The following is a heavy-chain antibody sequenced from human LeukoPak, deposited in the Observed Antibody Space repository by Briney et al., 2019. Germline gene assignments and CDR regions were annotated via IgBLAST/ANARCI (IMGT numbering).Heavy chain of an antibody. D-gene: IGHD2-15*01. Sequence: PSETLSLTCAVSGGSISSGGYSWSWIRQPPGKGLEWIGYIYHSGSTYYIPSLKSRVTISVDRSKNQFSLKLSSVTAADTAVYYCARDDGGFDYWGQGTLVTVSS. V-gene: IGHV4-30-2*01. J-gene: IGHJ4*02. CDR2: IYHSGST. CDR1: GGSISSGGYS. CDR3: ARDDGGFDY.